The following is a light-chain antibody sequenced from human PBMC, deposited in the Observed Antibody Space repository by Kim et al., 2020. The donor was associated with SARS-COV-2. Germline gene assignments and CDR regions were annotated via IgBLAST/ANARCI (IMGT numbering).Light chain of an antibody. J-gene: IGKJ5*01. CDR1: QSVSSRY. CDR2: GTS. V-gene: IGKV3-20*01. Sequence: EVVLTQSPGTLSLSPGETATLSCRASQSVSSRYLAWYQQKPGQAPRLFIYGTSSRATGIPDRFSGSGSGTDFTLTISRLEPEDFAVYYCQQYGNLITFGQGTRLEIK. CDR3: QQYGNLIT.